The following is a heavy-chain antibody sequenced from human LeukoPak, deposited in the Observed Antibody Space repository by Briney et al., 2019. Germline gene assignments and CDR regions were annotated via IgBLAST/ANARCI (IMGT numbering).Heavy chain of an antibody. CDR1: GGSFSGYY. V-gene: IGHV4-34*01. D-gene: IGHD3-10*01. CDR2: INHSGST. Sequence: PAETLSLTCAVYGGSFSGYYWSWIRQPPGKGLEWIGEINHSGSTNYNPSLKSRVTISVDTSKNQFSLKLSSATAADTAVYYCARGQRSDAGWGLYYYYYYIDVWGKGTTVTVSS. J-gene: IGHJ6*03. CDR3: ARGQRSDAGWGLYYYYYYIDV.